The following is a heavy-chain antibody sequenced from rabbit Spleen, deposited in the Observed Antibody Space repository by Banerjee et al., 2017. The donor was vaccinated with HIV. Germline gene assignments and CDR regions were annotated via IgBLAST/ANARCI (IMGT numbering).Heavy chain of an antibody. CDR1: GFSFSDRDV. J-gene: IGHJ4*01. V-gene: IGHV1S45*01. CDR3: ARDGAGGSYLAL. Sequence: QERLEESGGDLVRPEGSLTLTCKASGFSFSDRDVMCWVRQAPGKGLEWIGYIDPVFGITYYANWVNGRFSISRENAQNTVFLQMTSLTAADTATYFCARDGAGGSYLALWGPGTLVTVS. CDR2: IDPVFGIT. D-gene: IGHD8-1*01.